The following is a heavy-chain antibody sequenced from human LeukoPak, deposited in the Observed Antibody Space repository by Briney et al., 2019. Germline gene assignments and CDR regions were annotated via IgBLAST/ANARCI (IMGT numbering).Heavy chain of an antibody. D-gene: IGHD3-9*01. CDR3: ARECHYDILTGPVDY. CDR2: IWYDGSNK. J-gene: IGHJ4*02. V-gene: IGHV3-33*01. CDR1: GFTFSSYG. Sequence: PGRSLRLSCAASGFTFSSYGMHWVRQAPGKGLEWVAVIWYDGSNKYYADSVKGRFTISRDNSKNTLYLQMNSLRAEDTAVYYCARECHYDILTGPVDYGGQGTLVTVSS.